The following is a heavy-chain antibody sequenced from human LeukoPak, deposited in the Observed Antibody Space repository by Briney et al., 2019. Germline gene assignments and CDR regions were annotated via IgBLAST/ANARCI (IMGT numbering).Heavy chain of an antibody. J-gene: IGHJ6*03. CDR2: VNHSGST. CDR1: GFTFSRCI. D-gene: IGHD2-15*01. CDR3: ARGGKLLGYCSGGSCYPRTYYYYMDV. Sequence: GSLRLFCAASGFTFSRCIMNWVRQAPGKGLEWVGGVNHSGSTNYNPSLKSRVTISVDTSKNQFSLTLSSVTAADTAVYYCARGGKLLGYCSGGSCYPRTYYYYMDVWGKGTTVTVSS. V-gene: IGHV4-34*01.